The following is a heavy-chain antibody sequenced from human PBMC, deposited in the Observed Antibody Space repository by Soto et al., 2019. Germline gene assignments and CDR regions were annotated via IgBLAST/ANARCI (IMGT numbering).Heavy chain of an antibody. CDR1: GFTVSSNY. Sequence: PGGSLRLSCAASGFTVSSNYMSWVRQAPGKGLEWVSVIYSGGSTYYADSVKGRFTISRDNSKNTLYLQMNSLRAEDTAVYYCARAVYSSSANWFDPWGQGTLVTVSS. CDR2: IYSGGST. V-gene: IGHV3-53*01. CDR3: ARAVYSSSANWFDP. J-gene: IGHJ5*02. D-gene: IGHD6-6*01.